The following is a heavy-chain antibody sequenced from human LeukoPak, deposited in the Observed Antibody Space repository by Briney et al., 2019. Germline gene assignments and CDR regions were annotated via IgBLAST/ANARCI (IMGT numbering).Heavy chain of an antibody. V-gene: IGHV4-4*02. D-gene: IGHD3-22*01. CDR2: IYDTGST. J-gene: IGHJ4*02. CDR1: GGSISSTNW. CDR3: ARATYYYDSSGYQYYFDY. Sequence: SGTLSLTCAVSGGSISSTNWWNWLRQPPGKGLEWIGEIYDTGSTNYNPSLQSRVTISVDKSKNHFSLKLSSVTAADTAVYYCARATYYYDSSGYQYYFDYWGQGALVTVSS.